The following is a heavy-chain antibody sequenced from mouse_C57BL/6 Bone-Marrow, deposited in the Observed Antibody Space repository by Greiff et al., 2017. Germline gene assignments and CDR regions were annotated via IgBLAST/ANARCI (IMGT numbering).Heavy chain of an antibody. CDR2: INPSTGGT. Sequence: VQLKESGPELVKPGASVKISCKASGYSFTGYYMNWVKQSPEKSLEWIGEINPSTGGTTYNQKFKATATLTVDKSSSTAYMQLKSLTSEDSAVYYCARWGYDFDYWGQGTTLTVSS. CDR1: GYSFTGYY. D-gene: IGHD2-2*01. V-gene: IGHV1-42*01. J-gene: IGHJ2*01. CDR3: ARWGYDFDY.